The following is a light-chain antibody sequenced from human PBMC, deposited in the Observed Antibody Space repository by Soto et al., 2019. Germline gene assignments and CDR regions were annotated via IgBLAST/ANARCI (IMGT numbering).Light chain of an antibody. CDR2: DAS. CDR3: QQYGYVWT. Sequence: DLQMTQSPSTLSASLGDRVTITCRASQSISDRLAWYKHKPGEAPKVLIYDASSLEAGVSSRFSGSGSGTEFSLTIKNLKPDDLGTYYCQQYGYVWTFGQGTKLDIK. V-gene: IGKV1-5*01. J-gene: IGKJ1*01. CDR1: QSISDR.